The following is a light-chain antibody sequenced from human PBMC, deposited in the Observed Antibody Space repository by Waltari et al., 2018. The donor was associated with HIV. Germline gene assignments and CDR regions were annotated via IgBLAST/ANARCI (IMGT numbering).Light chain of an antibody. J-gene: IGLJ2*01. V-gene: IGLV7-46*01. Sequence: QAVVTQEPSLPVSPGGTVTLTCGSLTGSLTTGHYPYWFQQRPGQAPRTLIYDTKNKHSWTPARFTGSLLGGKASLTLSGAQSEDEADYYCLLTFGGPRVFGGGTKLTVL. CDR3: LLTFGGPRV. CDR2: DTK. CDR1: TGSLTTGHY.